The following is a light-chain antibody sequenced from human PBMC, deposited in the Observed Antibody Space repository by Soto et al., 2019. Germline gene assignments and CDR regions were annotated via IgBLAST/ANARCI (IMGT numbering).Light chain of an antibody. CDR2: DVS. CDR3: SSRTTSSTLV. CDR1: SSDIGTYNY. J-gene: IGLJ1*01. V-gene: IGLV2-14*01. Sequence: QSVLTQPASVSGSPGQSITISCPGTSSDIGTYNYVSWYQQHPGKAPKLMIYDVSNRPSGISYRFSGSKSGNTASLTISGLQAEDEADYYCSSRTTSSTLVFGTGTKLTVL.